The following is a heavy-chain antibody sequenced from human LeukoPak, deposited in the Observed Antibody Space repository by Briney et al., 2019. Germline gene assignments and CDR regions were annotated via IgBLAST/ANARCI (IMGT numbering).Heavy chain of an antibody. CDR3: ARDVSRRKGFDY. D-gene: IGHD2-8*01. Sequence: PGGSLRLSCAASGFTFSSYEMNWVRQAPGKGLEWVSSISSSSSYIYYADSVKGRFTISRDNAKNSLYLQMNSLRAEDTAVYYCARDVSRRKGFDYWGQGTLVTVSS. J-gene: IGHJ4*02. CDR2: ISSSSSYI. CDR1: GFTFSSYE. V-gene: IGHV3-21*01.